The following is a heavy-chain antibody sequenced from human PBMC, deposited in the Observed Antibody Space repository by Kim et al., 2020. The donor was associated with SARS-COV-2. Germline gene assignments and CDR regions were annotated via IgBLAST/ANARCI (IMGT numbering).Heavy chain of an antibody. J-gene: IGHJ6*03. D-gene: IGHD3-10*01. CDR2: ISTSSENII. CDR3: ARGSRSSGYYLDV. V-gene: IGHV3-48*03. CDR1: GFTFRNYE. Sequence: GGSLRLSCATSGFTFRNYEMTWVRQAPGKGLEWVSHISTSSENIIYYGDSVKGRFTISRDDSKNSVYLHLNSLRDEDTAVYYCARGSRSSGYYLDVWGNGTTVPVSS.